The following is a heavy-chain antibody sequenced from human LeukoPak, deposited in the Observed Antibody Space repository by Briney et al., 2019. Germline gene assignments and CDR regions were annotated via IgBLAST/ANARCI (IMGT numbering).Heavy chain of an antibody. V-gene: IGHV1-18*01. CDR2: ISAYNGNT. CDR1: GYTFTSYG. J-gene: IGHJ4*02. Sequence: ASVKVSCKASGYTFTSYGISWVRQAPGQGLEWMGWISAYNGNTNYAQKLQGRVTMTTDTSTSTAYMELRSLRSDDTAVYYCARDWGPRYFDWLLLGSFDYWGQGTLVTVSS. CDR3: ARDWGPRYFDWLLLGSFDY. D-gene: IGHD3-9*01.